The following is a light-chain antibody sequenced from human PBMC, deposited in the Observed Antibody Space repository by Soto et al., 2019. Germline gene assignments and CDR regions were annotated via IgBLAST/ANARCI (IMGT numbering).Light chain of an antibody. CDR1: SSNIRTNY. Sequence: QSVLTQPPSASGTPGQRVILSCSGSSSNIRTNYVYWYEQLPGTAPKFLIDRTNQRPSGVPERFSASKSGPSASLAISGLRSGDEADYYFAACDHCLSGLVFGTGPQLTVL. CDR2: RTN. CDR3: AACDHCLSGLV. J-gene: IGLJ1*01. V-gene: IGLV1-47*01.